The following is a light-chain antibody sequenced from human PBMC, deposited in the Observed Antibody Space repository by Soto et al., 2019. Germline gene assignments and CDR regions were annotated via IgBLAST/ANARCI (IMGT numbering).Light chain of an antibody. Sequence: IVLTQSAGTLSLSPGERATLSCRASQSVSSSYLAWYQQKPGQAPRXLIYGAFNRETGIPDRFSGSGAGTEFTLTISRLEPADFEVDDRQQYGRSTRTFGQGTRLEIK. CDR3: QQYGRSTRT. V-gene: IGKV3-20*01. CDR1: QSVSSSY. CDR2: GAF. J-gene: IGKJ5*01.